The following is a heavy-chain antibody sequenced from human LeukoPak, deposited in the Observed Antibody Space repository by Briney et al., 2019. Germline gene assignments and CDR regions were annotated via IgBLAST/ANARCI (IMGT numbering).Heavy chain of an antibody. CDR1: GFTFSSYA. Sequence: GGSLILSCAASGFTFSSYAMSWLRQPPGKGLECVSAISCSGGSTYYADSVKGRFTISRDNSKNTLYLQMNSLRAEDTAVYYCAKDIGHYDILTGYLNDAFDIRGQGTMVTVSS. J-gene: IGHJ3*02. CDR2: ISCSGGST. CDR3: AKDIGHYDILTGYLNDAFDI. D-gene: IGHD3-9*01. V-gene: IGHV3-23*01.